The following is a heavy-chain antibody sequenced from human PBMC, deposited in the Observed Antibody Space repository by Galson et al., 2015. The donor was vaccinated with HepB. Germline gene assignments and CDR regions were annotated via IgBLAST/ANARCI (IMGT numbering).Heavy chain of an antibody. CDR2: IYPGDSDT. CDR3: ARHPYYYGSGSSNWFDP. J-gene: IGHJ5*02. CDR1: GYSFTSYW. Sequence: QSGAEVTKPGESLKISCKGSGYSFTSYWIGWVRQMPGKGLEWMGIIYPGDSDTRYSPSFQGQVTISADKSISTAYLQWSSLKASDTAMYYCARHPYYYGSGSSNWFDPWGQGTLVTVSS. D-gene: IGHD3-10*01. V-gene: IGHV5-51*01.